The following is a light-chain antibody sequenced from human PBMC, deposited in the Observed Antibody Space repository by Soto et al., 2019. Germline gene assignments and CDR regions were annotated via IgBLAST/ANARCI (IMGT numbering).Light chain of an antibody. J-gene: IGKJ1*01. CDR1: QSISSW. V-gene: IGKV1-5*01. CDR2: DAS. Sequence: DIQITQSPSTLSASVGDRVTITCRASQSISSWLAWYQQIKGKPPKLLIYDASSLESGVPSRFSGSRSGTEFTLPTSSLQPEDFATYYCQQSYSTLVTFGQGTKVDIK. CDR3: QQSYSTLVT.